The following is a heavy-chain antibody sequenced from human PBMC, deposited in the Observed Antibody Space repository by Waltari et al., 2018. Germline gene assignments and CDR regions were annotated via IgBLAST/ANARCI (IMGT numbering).Heavy chain of an antibody. J-gene: IGHJ6*02. D-gene: IGHD3-22*01. CDR3: ARHPSDSRGYYPYYYYYYGMDV. V-gene: IGHV4-39*01. Sequence: QLQLQESGPGLVKPSETLSLTCTVSGGSISSSSYYWCLIRHPPGQGLAWIGSIYYSGSTYYNPSLKSRVTISVDTSKNQFTRKLSSVTAADTAVYYCARHPSDSRGYYPYYYYYYGMDVWGQGTTVTVSS. CDR2: IYYSGST. CDR1: GGSISSSSYY.